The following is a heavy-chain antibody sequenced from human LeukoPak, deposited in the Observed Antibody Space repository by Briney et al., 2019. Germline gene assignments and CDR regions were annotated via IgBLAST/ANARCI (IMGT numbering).Heavy chain of an antibody. V-gene: IGHV4-34*01. CDR1: GASSSGYY. CDR2: SNHSEST. CDR3: ARSISSGWYLVDY. J-gene: IGHJ4*02. D-gene: IGHD6-19*01. Sequence: SETLSLTCAVDGASSSGYYWSWIRHPPRKGLEWIGKSNHSESTNNNPALKTRVTISVDTSKYQFSLKLSSVTAADTAVYYCARSISSGWYLVDYWGQGTLATVSS.